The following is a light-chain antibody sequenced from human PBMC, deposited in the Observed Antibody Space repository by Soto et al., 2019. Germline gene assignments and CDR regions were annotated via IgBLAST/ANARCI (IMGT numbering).Light chain of an antibody. CDR1: NSDVGAYNL. CDR2: EVT. V-gene: IGLV2-14*01. Sequence: QSALTQPASVSGSPGQSITISCTGINSDVGAYNLVSWYQQYPGKAPKLMIYEVTNRPSGVSNRFSGSKSGNTASLTISGLRAEDEADYYCSSYTTSSTLGVFGTGTKLTVL. J-gene: IGLJ1*01. CDR3: SSYTTSSTLGV.